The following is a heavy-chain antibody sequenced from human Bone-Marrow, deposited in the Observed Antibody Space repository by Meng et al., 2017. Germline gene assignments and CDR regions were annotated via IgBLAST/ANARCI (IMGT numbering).Heavy chain of an antibody. CDR3: ARGPRRAIAAAGTGYFDL. J-gene: IGHJ2*01. D-gene: IGHD6-13*01. CDR2: IYHSGST. Sequence: VQLQESGPGRVQPSGTLFLTCAVSGGSISSSNWWSWVRQPPGKGLEWIGEIYHSGSTNYNPSLKSRVTISVDKSKNQFSLKLSSVTAADTAVYYCARGPRRAIAAAGTGYFDLWGRGTLVTVSS. CDR1: GGSISSSNW. V-gene: IGHV4-4*02.